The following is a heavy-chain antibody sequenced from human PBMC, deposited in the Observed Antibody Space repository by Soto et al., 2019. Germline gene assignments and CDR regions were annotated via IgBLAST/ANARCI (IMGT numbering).Heavy chain of an antibody. D-gene: IGHD3-3*01. Sequence: LQLQESGSGLVKPSQTLSLTCAVSGGTISSGGYSWSWIRQPPGKGQEWIGYIHYSGSTYYNPSLKSRVTISVDRSKNQFSLKLSSVTAADTAVYYCARGGGTILAVVIGWFDPWGQGTLVTVSS. J-gene: IGHJ5*02. CDR2: IHYSGST. CDR1: GGTISSGGYS. V-gene: IGHV4-30-2*01. CDR3: ARGGGTILAVVIGWFDP.